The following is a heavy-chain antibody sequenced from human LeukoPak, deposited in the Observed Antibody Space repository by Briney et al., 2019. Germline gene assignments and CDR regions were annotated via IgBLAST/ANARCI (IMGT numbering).Heavy chain of an antibody. J-gene: IGHJ4*02. CDR3: TKEMADRREAFDY. Sequence: GGSPRLSCAASGFTFSNYGMHWVRQAPGRGLEWVAFVRYDGSNKYYADSVKGRFTISRDNSKNTLYLQMNSLRAEDTAVYYCTKEMADRREAFDYWGQGTLATVSS. CDR2: VRYDGSNK. V-gene: IGHV3-30*02. D-gene: IGHD6-6*01. CDR1: GFTFSNYG.